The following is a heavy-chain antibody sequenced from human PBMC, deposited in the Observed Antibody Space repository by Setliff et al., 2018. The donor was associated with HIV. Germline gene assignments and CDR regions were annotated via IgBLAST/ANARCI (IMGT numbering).Heavy chain of an antibody. CDR1: GGSITNFY. J-gene: IGHJ4*02. Sequence: PSETLSLTCNVSGGSITNFYWSWIRQPLGKGLEWIGYIYNPGSTNFNPSLQSRVSMSVDVSTNQFSLRLTSVAAADTAVYYCARLRLAVMMSLDYFDLWGQGTLVTVSS. V-gene: IGHV4-4*09. D-gene: IGHD3-16*01. CDR3: ARLRLAVMMSLDYFDL. CDR2: IYNPGST.